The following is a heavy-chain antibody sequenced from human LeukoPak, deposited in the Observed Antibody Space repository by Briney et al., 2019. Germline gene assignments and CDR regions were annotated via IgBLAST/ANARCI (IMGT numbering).Heavy chain of an antibody. CDR2: IYSGNNT. J-gene: IGHJ4*02. Sequence: GGSLRLSCTASGFTVSSNYMSWVRQAPGKGLEWVSVIYSGNNTYYADSVKGRFTISRDNSKNTLYLQMNSLRAEDTAVYYCARDSGSAAGLKFDFWGQGTLVTVSS. V-gene: IGHV3-66*01. CDR3: ARDSGSAAGLKFDF. CDR1: GFTVSSNY. D-gene: IGHD6-13*01.